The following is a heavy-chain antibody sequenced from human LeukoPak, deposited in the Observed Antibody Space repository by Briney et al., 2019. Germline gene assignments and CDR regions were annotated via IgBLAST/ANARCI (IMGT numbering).Heavy chain of an antibody. CDR3: ARRPLSPYNWNQGFDY. Sequence: ASVKVSCKASGYTFTSYYMHWVRQAPGQGLEWMGIINPSGGSTSYAQKFQGRVTMTRDTSTSTVYMELSSLRSEDTAVYYCARRPLSPYNWNQGFDYWGQGTLVTVSS. J-gene: IGHJ4*02. V-gene: IGHV1-46*01. CDR2: INPSGGST. CDR1: GYTFTSYY. D-gene: IGHD1-20*01.